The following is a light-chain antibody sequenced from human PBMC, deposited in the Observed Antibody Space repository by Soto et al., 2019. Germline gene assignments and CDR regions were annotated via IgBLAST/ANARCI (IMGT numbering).Light chain of an antibody. Sequence: EIVLTQSPGTLSLSPGERATLSCRASQSVSSSYLAWYQQKPRQAPRLLIYGASSRATGIPDRFRGSGSGTDFPLTISRLEPEDFAVYYCQQYGSSLLTFGGGTKVEIK. CDR3: QQYGSSLLT. J-gene: IGKJ4*01. CDR1: QSVSSSY. V-gene: IGKV3-20*01. CDR2: GAS.